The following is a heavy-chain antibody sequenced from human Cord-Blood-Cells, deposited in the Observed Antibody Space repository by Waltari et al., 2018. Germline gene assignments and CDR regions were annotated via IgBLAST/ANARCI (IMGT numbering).Heavy chain of an antibody. CDR2: IYYSGST. Sequence: QVQLQESGPGLVKPSETLSLTCTVSGGSISSYSWSWIRPPPGKGLEWIGYIYYSGSTNYNPSLKSRVTISVDTSKNQFSLKLSSVTAADTAVYYCASPSGSGSYYNAFDIWGQGTMVTVSS. V-gene: IGHV4-59*01. J-gene: IGHJ3*02. CDR3: ASPSGSGSYYNAFDI. D-gene: IGHD3-10*01. CDR1: GGSISSYS.